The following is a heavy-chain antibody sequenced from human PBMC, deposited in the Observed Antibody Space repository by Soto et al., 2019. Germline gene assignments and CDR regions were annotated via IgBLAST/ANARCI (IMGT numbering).Heavy chain of an antibody. V-gene: IGHV3-66*01. CDR1: GFTVSSNY. J-gene: IGHJ4*02. Sequence: GGSLSLSCASSGFTVSSNYMSWVRQAPGKGLEWLSVIYVAGNTYYADSVKGRFTISRDNSKNMLYLQMNSLRAEDTALYFCARGFSGYVIDNWGQGT. D-gene: IGHD5-12*01. CDR3: ARGFSGYVIDN. CDR2: IYVAGNT.